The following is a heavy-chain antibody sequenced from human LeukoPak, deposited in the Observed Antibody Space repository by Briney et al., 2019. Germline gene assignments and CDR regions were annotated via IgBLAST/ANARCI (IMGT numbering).Heavy chain of an antibody. D-gene: IGHD4-17*01. CDR1: GYTFTSYG. V-gene: IGHV1-18*01. Sequence: GASVKVSCKASGYTFTSYGISWVRQAPGQGLEWMGWISAYNGNTNYAQKLQGRVTMTTDTSTSTAYMELRSLRSDDTAVYYCARASATIGDYGDYFWFDPWGQGTLVTVSS. J-gene: IGHJ5*02. CDR2: ISAYNGNT. CDR3: ARASATIGDYGDYFWFDP.